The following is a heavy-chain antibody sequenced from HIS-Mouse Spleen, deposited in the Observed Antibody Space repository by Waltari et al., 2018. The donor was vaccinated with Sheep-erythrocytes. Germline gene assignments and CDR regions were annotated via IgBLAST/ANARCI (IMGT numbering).Heavy chain of an antibody. V-gene: IGHV3-9*01. Sequence: EVQLVESGGGLVQPGRSLRLSCAASGFTFDDYAVHWVRQAPGKGLEWVSCISWNSGSIGYADSVKGRFTISRDNAKNSLYLQMNSLRAEDTALYYCAKDIGTGLSYGMDVWGQGTTVTVSS. CDR2: ISWNSGSI. D-gene: IGHD1-1*01. J-gene: IGHJ6*02. CDR1: GFTFDDYA. CDR3: AKDIGTGLSYGMDV.